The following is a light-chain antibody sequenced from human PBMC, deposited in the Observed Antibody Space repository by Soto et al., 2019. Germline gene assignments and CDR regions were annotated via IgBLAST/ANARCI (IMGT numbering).Light chain of an antibody. V-gene: IGLV1-40*01. CDR1: NSNIGAGYD. J-gene: IGLJ2*01. Sequence: QSVLTQPPSVSGAPGQRVTISCTGSNSNIGAGYDVHWYQQVPGTAPKLLIYDRYNRPSGVPDRFSDSKSGTSASLTITGLQAEDEAVYYCQSYDSSLNVVFGGGTKLTVL. CDR2: DRY. CDR3: QSYDSSLNVV.